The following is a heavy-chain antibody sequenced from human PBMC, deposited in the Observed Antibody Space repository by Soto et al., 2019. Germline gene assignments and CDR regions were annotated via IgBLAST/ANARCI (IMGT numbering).Heavy chain of an antibody. CDR1: GGTFTDYT. V-gene: IGHV1-69*02. Sequence: QVQLVQSGAEVKKPGSSVKVSCKASGGTFTDYTITWVRQAPGQGLEWMGRIIPVLDLSNYAQKFQGRVTITADKSTTTSYMELSGLTSEDTVVYYCAKKLGPSAFDLWGRGTLVTVSS. CDR3: AKKLGPSAFDL. D-gene: IGHD1-26*01. J-gene: IGHJ2*01. CDR2: IIPVLDLS.